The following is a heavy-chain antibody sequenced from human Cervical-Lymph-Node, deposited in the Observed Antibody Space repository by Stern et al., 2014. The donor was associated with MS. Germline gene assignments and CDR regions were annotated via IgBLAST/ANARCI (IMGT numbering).Heavy chain of an antibody. V-gene: IGHV5-10-1*03. CDR3: VRHHYDDWGKLDF. Sequence: EVQLVESGAEVKKPGESLSISCHGSGYSFTSFWITWARKMPGKGLEWMARIDPRDSYINYNPSFQGQVTLSADKSINTAYLHWSSLKASDTAIYYCVRHHYDDWGKLDFWGQGTPVTVSS. D-gene: IGHD4-17*01. J-gene: IGHJ4*02. CDR1: GYSFTSFW. CDR2: IDPRDSYI.